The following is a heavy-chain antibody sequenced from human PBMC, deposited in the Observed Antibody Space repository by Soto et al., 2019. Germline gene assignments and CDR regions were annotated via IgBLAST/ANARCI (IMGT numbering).Heavy chain of an antibody. CDR1: GGSFSGYY. Sequence: SETLSLTCAVYGGSFSGYYWSWIRQPPGKGLEWIGEINHSGSTNYNPSLKSRVTISVDTSKNQFSLKLSSVTAADTAVYYCARRDKPAYYYMDVWGKGTTVTVSS. V-gene: IGHV4-34*01. CDR2: INHSGST. CDR3: ARRDKPAYYYMDV. J-gene: IGHJ6*03.